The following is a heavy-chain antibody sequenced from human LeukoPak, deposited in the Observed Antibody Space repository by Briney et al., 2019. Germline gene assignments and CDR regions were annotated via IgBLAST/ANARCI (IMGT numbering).Heavy chain of an antibody. CDR2: INPNSGGT. Sequence: ASVKVSCKASGYTFTGYYMHWVRQAPGQGLEWMGWINPNSGGTNYAQKFRDRVTMTRDTSIGTAYMELSRLRSDDTAIYYCARARLTISGVPPARDVFDIWGQGTMAIVSS. D-gene: IGHD3-3*01. V-gene: IGHV1-2*02. J-gene: IGHJ3*02. CDR1: GYTFTGYY. CDR3: ARARLTISGVPPARDVFDI.